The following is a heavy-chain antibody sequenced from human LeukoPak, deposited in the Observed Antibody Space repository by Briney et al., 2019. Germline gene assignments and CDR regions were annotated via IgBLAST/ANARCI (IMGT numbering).Heavy chain of an antibody. CDR3: ATDLRQQLPQKEFDY. J-gene: IGHJ4*02. D-gene: IGHD6-13*01. Sequence: ASVKVSCKVSGYTLTELSMHWVRQAPGKGLEWMGGFDPEDGETIYAQKFQGRVTMTEDTSTDTAYVELSSLRSEDTAVYYCATDLRQQLPQKEFDYWGQGTLVTVSS. V-gene: IGHV1-24*01. CDR1: GYTLTELS. CDR2: FDPEDGET.